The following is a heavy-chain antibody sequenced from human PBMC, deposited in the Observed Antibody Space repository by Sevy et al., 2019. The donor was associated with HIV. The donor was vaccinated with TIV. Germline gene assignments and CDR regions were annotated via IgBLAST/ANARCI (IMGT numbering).Heavy chain of an antibody. CDR3: ARNKSRREGEYWFDP. D-gene: IGHD1-26*01. CDR2: IYYTGST. Sequence: SETLSLTCTVSGGSISSGGYYWSWIRQHPGTGLECIGYIYYTGSTYHNPSLRSRVTMSVDTSKNQFSLRLSSVTAADTAVYYCARNKSRREGEYWFDPWGQGTLVTVSS. CDR1: GGSISSGGYY. J-gene: IGHJ5*02. V-gene: IGHV4-31*03.